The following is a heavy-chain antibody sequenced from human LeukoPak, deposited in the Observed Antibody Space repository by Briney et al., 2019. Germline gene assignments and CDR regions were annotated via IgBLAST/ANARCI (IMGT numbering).Heavy chain of an antibody. Sequence: GGSLRLSCAASGFTFSGYAMSWVRQAPGKGLEWVSAISGSGGSTYYADSVKGRFTISRDNSKNTLYLQMNSLRAEDTAVYYCAKDPLYYYDSSGYYFDYWGQGTLVTVSS. CDR1: GFTFSGYA. CDR3: AKDPLYYYDSSGYYFDY. J-gene: IGHJ4*02. V-gene: IGHV3-23*01. D-gene: IGHD3-22*01. CDR2: ISGSGGST.